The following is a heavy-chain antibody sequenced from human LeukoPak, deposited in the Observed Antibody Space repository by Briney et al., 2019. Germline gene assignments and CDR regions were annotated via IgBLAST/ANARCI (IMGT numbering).Heavy chain of an antibody. CDR2: INAGNGNT. D-gene: IGHD1-26*01. CDR3: ARESIVGATLFDY. J-gene: IGHJ4*02. Sequence: ASVKVSCKASGGTFSSYAISWVRQAPGQGLEWMGWINAGNGNTKYSQKFQGRVTITRDTSASTAYVELSSLRSEDTAVYYCARESIVGATLFDYWGQGTLVSVSS. CDR1: GGTFSSYA. V-gene: IGHV1-3*01.